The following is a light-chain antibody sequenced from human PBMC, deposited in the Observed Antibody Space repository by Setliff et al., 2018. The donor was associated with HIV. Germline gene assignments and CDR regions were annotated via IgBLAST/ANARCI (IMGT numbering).Light chain of an antibody. CDR1: ASDIGNYKY. J-gene: IGLJ1*01. CDR3: CSYAGTYTSLYV. V-gene: IGLV2-11*01. Sequence: SALAQPRSVSGSPGQSVTISCTGTASDIGNYKYVSWYQQHPEKAPKLILYDVSQRPSGVPDRFSGSKSGNTASLTISGPQAEDEGDYYCCSYAGTYTSLYVFGTGTKVTVL. CDR2: DVS.